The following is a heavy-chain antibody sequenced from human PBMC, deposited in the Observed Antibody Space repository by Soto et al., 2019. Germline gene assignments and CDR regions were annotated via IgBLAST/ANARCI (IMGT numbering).Heavy chain of an antibody. V-gene: IGHV3-23*01. J-gene: IGHJ4*02. CDR3: VKDLAHMADH. CDR2: ISGSGSTT. CDR1: GFTFSSHA. Sequence: EVHLLESGGGLVQPGGSLRPSCAASGFTFSSHAMNWVRQAPGKGLEWVSGISGSGSTTYYADSVRGRFTISRDNSRNTLYLQMDRMRLEDTAVYFCVKDLAHMADHWGQGTLVIVSS.